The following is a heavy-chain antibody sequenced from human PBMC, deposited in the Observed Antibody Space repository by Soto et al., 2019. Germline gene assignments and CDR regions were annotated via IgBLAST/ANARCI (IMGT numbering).Heavy chain of an antibody. Sequence: SETLSLTCAVAGTSCGTYYWSWIRQPPGKGLEWIGYIFYSGHLKYNPSLRSRLTISVDPSKNQISLRLTSVTAADTAVYYCAKDLGLDASASYPYIWGQGTLVTVSS. CDR3: AKDLGLDASASYPYI. J-gene: IGHJ4*02. CDR2: IFYSGHL. D-gene: IGHD3-10*01. V-gene: IGHV4-59*01. CDR1: GTSCGTYY.